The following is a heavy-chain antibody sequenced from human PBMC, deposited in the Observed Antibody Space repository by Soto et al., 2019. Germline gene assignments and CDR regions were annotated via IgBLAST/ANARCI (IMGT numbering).Heavy chain of an antibody. J-gene: IGHJ4*02. D-gene: IGHD5-12*01. CDR1: GYTFTSYY. Sequence: QVQLVQSGAEVKKPGASVKVSCKASGYTFTSYYMHWVRQAPGQGLEWMGIINPSGGSTSYAQKFQGGVTMTRDTSTSTVYMELSSLRSEDTAVYYCRIVATIVWDFDYWGQGTLVTVSS. CDR2: INPSGGST. CDR3: RIVATIVWDFDY. V-gene: IGHV1-46*01.